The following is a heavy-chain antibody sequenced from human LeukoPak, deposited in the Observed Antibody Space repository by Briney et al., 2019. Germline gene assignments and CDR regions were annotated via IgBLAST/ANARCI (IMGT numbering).Heavy chain of an antibody. CDR2: IIPIFGTA. D-gene: IGHD3-3*01. CDR1: GGTFSSYA. Sequence: ASVKVSCKASGGTFSSYAISWVRQAPGQGLEWMGGIIPIFGTANYAQKFQGRVTITADESTSTAYMELSSLRSEDTAVYYCARSDGVLEWLSSFDYWGQGTLVTVSS. CDR3: ARSDGVLEWLSSFDY. V-gene: IGHV1-69*13. J-gene: IGHJ4*02.